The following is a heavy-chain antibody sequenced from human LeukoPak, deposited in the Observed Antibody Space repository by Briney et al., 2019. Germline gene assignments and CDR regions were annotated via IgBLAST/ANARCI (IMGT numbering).Heavy chain of an antibody. Sequence: KPSETLSLTCTVSGGSISSYYWSWIRQPPGKGLEWIGYIYYSGSTNYNPSLKSRVTISVDTSKNQFSLKLSSVTAADTAVYYCARDCSGGSCYSTSDAFDIWGQGTMVTVSS. CDR3: ARDCSGGSCYSTSDAFDI. CDR2: IYYSGST. CDR1: GGSISSYY. V-gene: IGHV4-59*01. J-gene: IGHJ3*02. D-gene: IGHD2-15*01.